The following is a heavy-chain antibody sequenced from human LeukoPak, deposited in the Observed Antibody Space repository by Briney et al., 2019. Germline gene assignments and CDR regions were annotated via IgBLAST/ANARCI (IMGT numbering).Heavy chain of an antibody. V-gene: IGHV3-48*03. Sequence: HAGRSLRLSCAASGFTFSSYEINWVRQAPGKGLEWVSFISSSGSTRFYADSVKGRFTISRDDAKNSLYLQMNSLRAEDTAVYYCASGKTHYGMEVWGQGTTVTVSS. CDR3: ASGKTHYGMEV. CDR2: ISSSGSTR. CDR1: GFTFSSYE. J-gene: IGHJ6*02.